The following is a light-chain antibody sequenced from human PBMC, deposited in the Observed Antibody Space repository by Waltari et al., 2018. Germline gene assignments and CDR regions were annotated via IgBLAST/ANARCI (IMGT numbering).Light chain of an antibody. J-gene: IGKJ1*01. Sequence: EMVLTRSPATLSLSPGEGATLSCRASQSVSSNQLAWYQQKPGQAPRLLIYDTSTRATGIPDRFTGSGSGTDFTLIISRLDPEDFAVYYCHHYGTSPRPLGQGTKVGI. CDR1: QSVSSNQ. CDR2: DTS. CDR3: HHYGTSPRP. V-gene: IGKV3-20*01.